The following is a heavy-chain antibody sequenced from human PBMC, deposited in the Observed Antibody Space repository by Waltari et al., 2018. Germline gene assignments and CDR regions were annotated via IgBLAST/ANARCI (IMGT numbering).Heavy chain of an antibody. CDR2: IIPIFGTA. CDR3: ARGSGYARFYGMDV. V-gene: IGHV1-69*01. J-gene: IGHJ6*02. CDR1: GGTFSSYA. Sequence: QVQLVQSGAEVKKPGSSVKVSCKASGGTFSSYAISWVRKAPGQGLEWMGVIIPIFGTANYAQKFQGRVTITADESTSTAYMELSSLRSEDTAVYYCARGSGYARFYGMDVWGQGTTVTVSS. D-gene: IGHD5-12*01.